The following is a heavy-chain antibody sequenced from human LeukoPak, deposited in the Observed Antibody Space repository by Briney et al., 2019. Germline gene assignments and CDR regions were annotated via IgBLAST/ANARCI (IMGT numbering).Heavy chain of an antibody. D-gene: IGHD3-9*01. CDR3: ARGNYDILTGSSGPSFDY. CDR2: IYYSGST. Sequence: SETLSLTCTVSGGSISSYYWSWIRQPPGKGLEWIGYIYYSGSTNYNPFLKSRVTISVDTSKNQFSLKLSSVTAADTAVYYCARGNYDILTGSSGPSFDYWGQGTLVTVSS. V-gene: IGHV4-59*01. J-gene: IGHJ4*02. CDR1: GGSISSYY.